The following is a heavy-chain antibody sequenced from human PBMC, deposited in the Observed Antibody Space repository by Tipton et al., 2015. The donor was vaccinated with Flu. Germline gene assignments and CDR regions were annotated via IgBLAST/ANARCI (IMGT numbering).Heavy chain of an antibody. CDR3: ARDKGGGTYTFDV. CDR1: GYTFTSYN. V-gene: IGHV1-46*01. D-gene: IGHD1-1*01. Sequence: QSGPEVKTPGASVKVSCKASGYTFTSYNMHWVRQAPGQGLEWMGIIYPAGGGISYAQKLQGRVIMTRDRSTGTVHMELSTLRSDDTAMYYCARDKGGGTYTFDVWGQGTMVTVSS. J-gene: IGHJ3*01. CDR2: IYPAGGGI.